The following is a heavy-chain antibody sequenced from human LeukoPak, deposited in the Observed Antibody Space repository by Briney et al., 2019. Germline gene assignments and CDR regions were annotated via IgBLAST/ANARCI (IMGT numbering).Heavy chain of an antibody. J-gene: IGHJ4*02. V-gene: IGHV3-33*01. CDR3: ARDAGPSGCSSWLDY. CDR2: ISYDGNNK. CDR1: GFTFSSYG. Sequence: GGSLRLSCAASGFTFSSYGMQWVRQAPGKGLEWVGVISYDGNNKYYADSVKGRFTISRDNSKNTLDLQMNSLRVEDTAMYYCARDAGPSGCSSWLDYWGQGTLLTVSS. D-gene: IGHD3-22*01.